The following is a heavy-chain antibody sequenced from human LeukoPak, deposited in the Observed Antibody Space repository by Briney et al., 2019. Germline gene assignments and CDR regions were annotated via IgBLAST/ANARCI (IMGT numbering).Heavy chain of an antibody. D-gene: IGHD5-12*01. CDR2: IYYSGST. CDR3: ARSEVAAHYWYFDL. CDR1: GGSISSYY. J-gene: IGHJ2*01. Sequence: SETLSLTCTVSGGSISSYYWSWIRQPPGKGLEWIGYIYYSGSTNYNPSLKSRVTIPVDTSKNQFSLKLSSVTAADTAVYYCARSEVAAHYWYFDLWGRGTLVTVSS. V-gene: IGHV4-59*08.